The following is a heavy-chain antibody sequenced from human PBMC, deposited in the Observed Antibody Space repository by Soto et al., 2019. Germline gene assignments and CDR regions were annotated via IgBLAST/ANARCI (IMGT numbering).Heavy chain of an antibody. CDR3: ARGGPPGDYRTEDFDY. CDR1: GGSISSYY. J-gene: IGHJ4*02. D-gene: IGHD4-17*01. CDR2: IYYSGST. Sequence: SETLSLTCTVSGGSISSYYWSWIRQPPGKGLEWIGYIYYSGSTNYNPSLKSRVTISVDTSKNQFSLKLSSVTAADTAVYYCARGGPPGDYRTEDFDYWGQGTLVTVSS. V-gene: IGHV4-59*01.